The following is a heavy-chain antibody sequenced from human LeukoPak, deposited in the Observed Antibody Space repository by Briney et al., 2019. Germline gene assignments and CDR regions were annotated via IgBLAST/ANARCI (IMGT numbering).Heavy chain of an antibody. CDR3: ARASYGSGGYLIAYYYYYMDV. CDR2: INHSGST. Sequence: SETLSLTCAVYGGSFSGYYWSWIRQPPGKGLEWIGEINHSGSTNYNPSLKSRVTISVDTSKNQFSLKLSSVTAADTAVYYCARASYGSGGYLIAYYYYYMDVWGKGTTVTVSS. J-gene: IGHJ6*03. CDR1: GGSFSGYY. V-gene: IGHV4-34*01. D-gene: IGHD3-10*01.